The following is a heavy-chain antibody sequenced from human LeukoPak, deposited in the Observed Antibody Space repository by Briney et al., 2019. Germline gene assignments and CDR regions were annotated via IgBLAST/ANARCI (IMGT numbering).Heavy chain of an antibody. D-gene: IGHD4-11*01. V-gene: IGHV3-23*01. CDR2: ISSIGGST. CDR1: GFTFSSYS. CDR3: AKEGLYDYSNYYFDY. J-gene: IGHJ4*02. Sequence: PGGSLRLSCAASGFTFSSYSMSWVRQPPGKGLEWVSAISSIGGSTYYADSVKGRFTISRDNSKNTLYLQMNSLRAEDTAVYYCAKEGLYDYSNYYFDYWGQGTLVTVSS.